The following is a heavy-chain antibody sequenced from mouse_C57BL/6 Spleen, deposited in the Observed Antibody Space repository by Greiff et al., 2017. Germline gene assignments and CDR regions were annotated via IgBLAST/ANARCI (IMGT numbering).Heavy chain of an antibody. CDR1: GYAFSSSW. V-gene: IGHV1-82*01. D-gene: IGHD4-1*01. CDR3: ARSRTGTYYFDY. J-gene: IGHJ2*01. CDR2: IYPGDGDT. Sequence: QLQQSGPELVKPGASVKISCKASGYAFSSSWMNWVKQRPGKGLEWIGRIYPGDGDTNYNGKFKGKATLTADKSSSTAYMQLSSLTSEDSAVYFCARSRTGTYYFDYRGQGTTLTVSS.